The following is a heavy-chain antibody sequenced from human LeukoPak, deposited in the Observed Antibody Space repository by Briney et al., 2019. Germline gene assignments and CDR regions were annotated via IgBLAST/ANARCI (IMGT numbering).Heavy chain of an antibody. CDR1: GNSIRSYS. V-gene: IGHV3-21*01. J-gene: IGHJ4*02. D-gene: IGHD1-26*01. Sequence: GSLRLSCVVSGNSIRSYSMNWVRQAPGKGLEWVSTIDYSGTYINYAGSLRGRFTISRDNSKNTLYLQMNSLRAEDTAVYYCAKDSGSYYLDYWGQGTLVTVSS. CDR3: AKDSGSYYLDY. CDR2: IDYSGTYI.